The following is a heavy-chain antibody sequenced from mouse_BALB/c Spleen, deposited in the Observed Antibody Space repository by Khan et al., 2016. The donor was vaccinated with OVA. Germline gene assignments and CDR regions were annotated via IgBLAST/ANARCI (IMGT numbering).Heavy chain of an antibody. CDR2: LSDGGSYT. D-gene: IGHD2-13*01. CDR3: ARGFYGDPFAY. CDR1: GFTFSDYY. V-gene: IGHV5-4*02. J-gene: IGHJ3*01. Sequence: EVELVESGGGLVKPGGSLKLSCAASGFTFSDYYMYWVRQTPEKRLEWVATLSDGGSYTYYPDSVKGRFTISRDDVKNNLYLQMSSLKSEDTAMYYCARGFYGDPFAYWGQGTLVTVSA.